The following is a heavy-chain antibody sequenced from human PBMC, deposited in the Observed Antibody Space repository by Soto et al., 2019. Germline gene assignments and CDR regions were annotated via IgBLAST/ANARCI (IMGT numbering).Heavy chain of an antibody. CDR3: AKGGNTNYYYYYYMAV. Sequence: EVELLESGGGLAQPGGSLRLSCGASGFTFRNYAMSWVRQAPGKGLEWVSVISGSGDSTNYADSVKGRFTISRDNSKNTLYLQMNSLRAEDTAVYYCAKGGNTNYYYYYYMAVWGVGATVTVSS. J-gene: IGHJ6*03. CDR1: GFTFRNYA. CDR2: ISGSGDST. D-gene: IGHD2-15*01. V-gene: IGHV3-23*01.